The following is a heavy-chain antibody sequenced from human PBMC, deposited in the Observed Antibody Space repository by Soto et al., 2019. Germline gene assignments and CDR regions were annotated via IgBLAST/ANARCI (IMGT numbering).Heavy chain of an antibody. CDR3: ARDGGPHRTNGV. D-gene: IGHD2-8*01. Sequence: EVQLVESGGGLVQPGGSLTLSCTASGFSVSNNFMKWVRQAPGKGLEWVSLIFSGGDTRYADFVRGRFTISRDNSKNTLYLQMNSLRVEDAAVYYCARDGGPHRTNGVWGKGTMVTVSS. CDR2: IFSGGDT. V-gene: IGHV3-66*01. CDR1: GFSVSNNF. J-gene: IGHJ3*01.